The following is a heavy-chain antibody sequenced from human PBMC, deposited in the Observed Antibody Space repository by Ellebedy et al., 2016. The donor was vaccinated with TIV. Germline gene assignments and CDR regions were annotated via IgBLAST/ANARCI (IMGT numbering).Heavy chain of an antibody. V-gene: IGHV4-34*01. Sequence: SQTLSLTCAVYGGSFSGYYWSWIRQPPGKGLEWIGEINHSGSTNYNPSLKSRVTTSVDTSKNQFSLKLSSLTAADTAVYYCAGSGSYYTAPSDNWFDPWGQGTLVTVSS. CDR3: AGSGSYYTAPSDNWFDP. D-gene: IGHD3-10*01. J-gene: IGHJ5*02. CDR2: INHSGST. CDR1: GGSFSGYY.